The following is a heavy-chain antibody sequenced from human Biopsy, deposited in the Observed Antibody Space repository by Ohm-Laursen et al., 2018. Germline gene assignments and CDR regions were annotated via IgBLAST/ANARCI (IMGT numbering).Heavy chain of an antibody. J-gene: IGHJ6*02. D-gene: IGHD2/OR15-2a*01. V-gene: IGHV4-59*12. CDR2: IYYSGST. Sequence: PPGTLSLTCTVSGGSISSYYWNWIRQPPGKGLEWIGYIYYSGSTNYNPSLKSRVTMSLDTSKKLFSLKLSSVTAADTAMYYCARATNSTGWPYYYFYGMDVWGQGTTVTVSS. CDR3: ARATNSTGWPYYYFYGMDV. CDR1: GGSISSYY.